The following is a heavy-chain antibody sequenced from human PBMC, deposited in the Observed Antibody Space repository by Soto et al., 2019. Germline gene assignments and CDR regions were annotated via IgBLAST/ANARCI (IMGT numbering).Heavy chain of an antibody. CDR1: GDTFSSYA. CDR3: ARDGSGYGSRASPMDV. CDR2: VIPIFGTA. V-gene: IGHV1-69*01. Sequence: QVQLVQSGAEVKKPGSSVKVSCKASGDTFSSYAISWVRQAPGQGVEWMGGVIPIFGTANYAQKFQGRITITADESTSTAYRELSSLRSEDTAVYYCARDGSGYGSRASPMDVWGQGTTVTVSS. J-gene: IGHJ6*02. D-gene: IGHD3-22*01.